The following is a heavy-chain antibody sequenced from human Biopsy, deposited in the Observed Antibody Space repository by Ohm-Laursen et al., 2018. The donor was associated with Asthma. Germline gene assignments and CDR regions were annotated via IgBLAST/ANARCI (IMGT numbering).Heavy chain of an antibody. J-gene: IGHJ4*02. V-gene: IGHV1-2*04. CDR1: GFPFTAYY. D-gene: IGHD1-26*01. Sequence: GPSVKVSCKTSGFPFTAYYIHWVRQAPGQGLEWMGWISLNTGDANLAQKFRGWVTMTRDTSISTAYLVLSGLKSHDTAVYYCARAPYSDAIDSWGQGTLVAVSS. CDR2: ISLNTGDA. CDR3: ARAPYSDAIDS.